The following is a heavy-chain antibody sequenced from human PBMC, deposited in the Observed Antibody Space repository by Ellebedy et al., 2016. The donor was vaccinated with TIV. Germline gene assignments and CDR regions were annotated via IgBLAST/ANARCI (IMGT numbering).Heavy chain of an antibody. Sequence: SETLSLXCTVSGASVTSGSHYWSWIRQSPGKGMEWLGYLYYTGSTKYNPSLKRRLRISVDKSKNQLSLRLMSATSADTATYYCATGKAVPSPPYYYALDVWGHGTTVTVSS. D-gene: IGHD6-19*01. CDR1: GASVTSGSHY. J-gene: IGHJ6*02. V-gene: IGHV4-61*01. CDR2: LYYTGST. CDR3: ATGKAVPSPPYYYALDV.